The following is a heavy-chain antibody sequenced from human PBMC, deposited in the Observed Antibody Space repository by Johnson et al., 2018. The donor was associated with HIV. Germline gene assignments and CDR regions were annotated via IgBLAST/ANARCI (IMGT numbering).Heavy chain of an antibody. CDR3: AKGDTVVGAKYAFDF. CDR2: IRYDGSNK. CDR1: GFTFRSYG. J-gene: IGHJ3*01. Sequence: QVQLVESGGGLVQPGRSLKLSCAASGFTFRSYGMHWVRQAPGKGLEWVAFIRYDGSNKYYADSVKGRFTISRDNSKNTLYLQMHSLRAEDTAVYYCAKGDTVVGAKYAFDFWGQGTMVTVSS. D-gene: IGHD1-26*01. V-gene: IGHV3-30*02.